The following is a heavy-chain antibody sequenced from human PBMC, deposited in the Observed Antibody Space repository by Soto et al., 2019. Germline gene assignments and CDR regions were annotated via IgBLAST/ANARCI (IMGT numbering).Heavy chain of an antibody. J-gene: IGHJ4*02. V-gene: IGHV3-30*03. CDR1: EFTFSNYS. CDR3: ARGPSYSDSYFDY. CDR2: ISYDGNNK. Sequence: GGSLRLSCAASEFTFSNYSMHWVRQPPGKGLQWLAVISYDGNNKYYADSVEGRFTISRDNSKNTVYLQMNSLRLEDTAVYYCARGPSYSDSYFDYWGQGTLVTVSS. D-gene: IGHD4-17*01.